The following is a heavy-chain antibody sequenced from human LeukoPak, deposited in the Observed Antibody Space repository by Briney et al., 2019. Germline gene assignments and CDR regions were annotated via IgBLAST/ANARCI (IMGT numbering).Heavy chain of an antibody. Sequence: GGSLRLSCAASGFTFSNYGMHWVRQAPGKGLEWVAVTSFDSRSKHYADSVEGRFTISRDNPKKTLYLQMSDLREEDTAMYFCARGNHIYGDQSLDTWGQGTLLTVSS. CDR2: TSFDSRSK. D-gene: IGHD2-21*02. CDR3: ARGNHIYGDQSLDT. CDR1: GFTFSNYG. V-gene: IGHV3-30*19. J-gene: IGHJ5*02.